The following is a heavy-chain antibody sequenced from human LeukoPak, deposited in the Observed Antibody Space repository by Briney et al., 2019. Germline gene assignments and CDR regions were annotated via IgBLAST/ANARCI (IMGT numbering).Heavy chain of an antibody. J-gene: IGHJ4*02. V-gene: IGHV3-48*04. CDR1: GFTFSSYS. Sequence: GGSLRLSCAASGFTFSSYSMNWVRQAPGKGLEWVSYISSSSTIYYADSVKGRFSTSRDNAKNTLYLQMNSLRAEDTAVYYCASGRLVGAPDYWGQGTLVTVSS. CDR3: ASGRLVGAPDY. D-gene: IGHD1-26*01. CDR2: ISSSSTI.